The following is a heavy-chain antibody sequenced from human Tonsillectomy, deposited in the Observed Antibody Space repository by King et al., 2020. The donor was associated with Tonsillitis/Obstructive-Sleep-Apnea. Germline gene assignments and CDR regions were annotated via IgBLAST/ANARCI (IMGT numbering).Heavy chain of an antibody. CDR3: ARPGYSESYQTLDY. J-gene: IGHJ4*02. D-gene: IGHD2-21*01. V-gene: IGHV1-18*01. CDR1: GYTFTMYG. Sequence: QLVQSGAEVKKPGASVKVTCKASGYTFTMYGISWVRQAPGQGLEWMGWISPYNGNTEYAQRLQGRVTMTTDTATSTAYLELRSLRSDDTAVYFCARPGYSESYQTLDYWGQGTLVTVSA. CDR2: ISPYNGNT.